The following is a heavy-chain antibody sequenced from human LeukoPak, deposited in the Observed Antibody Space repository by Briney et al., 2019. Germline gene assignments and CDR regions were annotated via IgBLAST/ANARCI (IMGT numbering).Heavy chain of an antibody. V-gene: IGHV1-69*13. CDR2: IIPIFGTA. J-gene: IGHJ4*02. CDR3: AKAQGSGSYVFDN. CDR1: GGTFSSYA. Sequence: ASVKVSCKASGGTFSSYAISWVRQAPGQGLEWMGGIIPIFGTANYAQKFQGRVTITADESTSTAYMELSSLRAEDTAVYYCAKAQGSGSYVFDNWGQGTLVTVSS. D-gene: IGHD3-10*01.